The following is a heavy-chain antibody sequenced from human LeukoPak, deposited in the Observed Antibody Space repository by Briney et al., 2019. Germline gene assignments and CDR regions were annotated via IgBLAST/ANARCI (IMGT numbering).Heavy chain of an antibody. Sequence: PGGSLRLSCAASGFTVSSNYMSWVRQAPGKGLEWVSVIYSGGSTYYADSVKGRFTISRDNSKNTLYLQMNSLRAEDTAVYYCATSKGYCSSTSCSFAYFDYWGQGTLVTVSS. CDR2: IYSGGST. J-gene: IGHJ4*02. CDR1: GFTVSSNY. D-gene: IGHD2-2*01. V-gene: IGHV3-53*01. CDR3: ATSKGYCSSTSCSFAYFDY.